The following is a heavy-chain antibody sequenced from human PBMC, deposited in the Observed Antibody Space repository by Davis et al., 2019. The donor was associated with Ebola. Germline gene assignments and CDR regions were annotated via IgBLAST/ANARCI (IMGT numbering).Heavy chain of an antibody. CDR2: IWYDGSNK. J-gene: IGHJ6*02. V-gene: IGHV3-33*06. CDR1: GFTFGDYA. Sequence: GESLKISCTASGFTFGDYAMSWFRQAPGKGLEWVAVIWYDGSNKYYADSVKGRFTISRDNSKNTLYLQMNSLRAEDTAVYYCAKTERIFGVVNYYGMDVWGQGTTVTVSS. D-gene: IGHD3-3*01. CDR3: AKTERIFGVVNYYGMDV.